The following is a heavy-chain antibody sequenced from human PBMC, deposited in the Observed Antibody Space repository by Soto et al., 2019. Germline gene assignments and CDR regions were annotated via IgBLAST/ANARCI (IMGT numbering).Heavy chain of an antibody. D-gene: IGHD5-18*01. V-gene: IGHV4-4*07. CDR1: GGSLSSYY. CDR3: ARDAPGLTAMVPFDY. CDR2: IYTSGST. Sequence: QVQLQESGPGLVKPSETLSLTCTVSGGSLSSYYWNWIRQPDGKGLVWIGRIYTSGSTNYNPSLRSRVTMSVDTSKKQFSLKLSAVTAADTAVYYCARDAPGLTAMVPFDYGGQGTLVTVSS. J-gene: IGHJ4*02.